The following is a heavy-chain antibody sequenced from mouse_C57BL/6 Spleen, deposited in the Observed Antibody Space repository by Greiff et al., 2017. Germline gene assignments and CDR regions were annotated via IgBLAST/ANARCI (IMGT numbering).Heavy chain of an antibody. CDR1: GFTFSSYT. CDR3: AIHPYYGSLDY. V-gene: IGHV5-9*01. Sequence: EVKLVESGGGLVKPGGSLKLSCAASGFTFSSYTMSWVRQTPEKRLEWVATISGGGGNTYYPDSVKGRFTISRDNAKNTLYLQMSSLRSEDTALYYCAIHPYYGSLDYWGQGTTLTVSS. J-gene: IGHJ2*01. CDR2: ISGGGGNT. D-gene: IGHD1-1*01.